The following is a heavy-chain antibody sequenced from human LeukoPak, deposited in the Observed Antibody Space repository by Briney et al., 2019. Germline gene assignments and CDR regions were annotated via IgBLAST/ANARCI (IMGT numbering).Heavy chain of an antibody. CDR3: ARLRKGYGSGSYYFDY. V-gene: IGHV3-7*01. CDR2: IKQDGSEK. D-gene: IGHD3-10*01. J-gene: IGHJ4*02. CDR1: GFTFSSYW. Sequence: GGSLRLSCAASGFTFSSYWMSWVRQAPGKGLEWVANIKQDGSEKYYVDSVKGRFTISRDNVKNSLYLQMNSLRAEDTAVYYCARLRKGYGSGSYYFDYWGQGTLVTVSS.